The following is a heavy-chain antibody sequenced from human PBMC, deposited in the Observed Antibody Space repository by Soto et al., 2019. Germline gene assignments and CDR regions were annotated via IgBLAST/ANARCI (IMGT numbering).Heavy chain of an antibody. Sequence: QVQLQESGPGLVKPSETLSLTCTVSGGSISSYYWSWIRQPPGKGLEWIGYIYYSGSTNYIPSLKRRVTISVDTSKNQFYLKLSSVTAADPAVYYCARDKRSIPGYLGTDYWGQGTLVTVSS. CDR1: GGSISSYY. CDR2: IYYSGST. D-gene: IGHD1-20*01. V-gene: IGHV4-59*01. CDR3: ARDKRSIPGYLGTDY. J-gene: IGHJ4*02.